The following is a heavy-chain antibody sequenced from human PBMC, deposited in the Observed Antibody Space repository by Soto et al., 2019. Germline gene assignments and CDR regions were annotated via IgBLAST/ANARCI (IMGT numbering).Heavy chain of an antibody. Sequence: EVQLVESGGGLVQPGGSLRLSCAASGFTFSSYWMHWVRQAPGKGPVWVSRINSDGSSTSYADSVKGRFTISRDNAKNTLYLQMNSLRAEDTAVYYCARAQWLRLRLTYYYYYRIDVWGQGTTVTVSS. CDR3: ARAQWLRLRLTYYYYYRIDV. CDR2: INSDGSST. V-gene: IGHV3-74*01. CDR1: GFTFSSYW. D-gene: IGHD5-12*01. J-gene: IGHJ6*02.